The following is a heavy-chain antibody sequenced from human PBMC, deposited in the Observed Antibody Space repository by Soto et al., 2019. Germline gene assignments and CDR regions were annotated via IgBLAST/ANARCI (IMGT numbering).Heavy chain of an antibody. Sequence: LSLTWTVSGGSISSYYWSWIRQPAGKGLEWIGRIYTSGSTNYNPSLKSRVTMSVDTSKNQFSLKLSSVTAADTAVYYCARERGVLSEAFDIWGQGTVVTVSS. J-gene: IGHJ3*02. D-gene: IGHD3-10*01. CDR3: ARERGVLSEAFDI. CDR2: IYTSGST. V-gene: IGHV4-4*07. CDR1: GGSISSYY.